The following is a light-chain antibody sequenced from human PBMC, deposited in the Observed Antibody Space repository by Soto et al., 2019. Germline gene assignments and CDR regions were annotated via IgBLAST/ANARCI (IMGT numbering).Light chain of an antibody. J-gene: IGKJ2*01. V-gene: IGKV3-20*01. CDR1: ESISISY. CDR3: QLYGGSHMFS. CDR2: AAS. Sequence: EIVLTQSPGTLSLSPGEEATLSCRASESISISYLAWYQQRPGQSPRLLIYAASSRAAGIPDRFSGSGSGADFTLTISRLEPEDFAVYYCQLYGGSHMFSFGQGTKLQIK.